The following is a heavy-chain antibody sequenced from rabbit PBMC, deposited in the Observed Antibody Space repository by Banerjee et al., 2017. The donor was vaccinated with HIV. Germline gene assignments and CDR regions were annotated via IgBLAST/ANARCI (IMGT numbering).Heavy chain of an antibody. V-gene: IGHV1S43*01. J-gene: IGHJ4*01. D-gene: IGHD4-1*01. CDR3: ARAVSSGWGGFFNL. CDR1: GFSFSSSYY. CDR2: IATGSDIT. Sequence: QSLEESGGGLVKPEGSLTLTCTPSGFSFSSSYYMCWVRQAPGKGLELIGCIATGSDITYYTSWAKGRFTITRSTSLNTVDLKMTSLTAADTATYFCARAVSSGWGGFFNLWGPGTLVTVS.